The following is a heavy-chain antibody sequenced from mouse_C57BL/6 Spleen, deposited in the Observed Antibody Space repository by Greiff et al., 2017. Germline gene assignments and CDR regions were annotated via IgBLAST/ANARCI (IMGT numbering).Heavy chain of an antibody. J-gene: IGHJ1*03. CDR2: IDPSDSYT. Sequence: QVPLQQPGAELVKPGASVKLSCKASGYTFTSYWMQWVKQRPGQGLEWIGEIDPSDSYTNYNQKFKGKATLTVDTSSSTAYMQRSSLTSEDSAVYYCARHPLDWYFDVWGTGTTVTVSS. CDR3: ARHPLDWYFDV. CDR1: GYTFTSYW. V-gene: IGHV1-50*01.